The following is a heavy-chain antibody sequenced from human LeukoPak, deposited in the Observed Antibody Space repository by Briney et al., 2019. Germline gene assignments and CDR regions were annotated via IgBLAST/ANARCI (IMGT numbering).Heavy chain of an antibody. Sequence: GGSLRLSCAAFGFTFDDYGLSWVRQAPGTGLEWVSDIDWNGGNTGYADSVKGRFTISRDNAKNSLYLQMDSLRAEDTALYYCARSSYYDTTDYFDYWGQGTLVTVSS. V-gene: IGHV3-20*04. CDR3: ARSSYYDTTDYFDY. CDR1: GFTFDDYG. J-gene: IGHJ4*02. D-gene: IGHD3-22*01. CDR2: IDWNGGNT.